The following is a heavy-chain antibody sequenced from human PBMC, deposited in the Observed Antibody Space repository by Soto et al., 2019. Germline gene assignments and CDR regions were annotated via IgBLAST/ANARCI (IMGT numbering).Heavy chain of an antibody. J-gene: IGHJ5*02. Sequence: QVQLVQSGGEVKKPGASVKVSCKASGYTFTSYGISWVRQAPGQGLEWMGRISAYNGNTNYAQKLQGRVTMTTDTSTSSASVELRSLRSDDTAVYYCARVVGALGHWFDPWGQGTLVTVSS. D-gene: IGHD1-26*01. CDR3: ARVVGALGHWFDP. CDR1: GYTFTSYG. CDR2: ISAYNGNT. V-gene: IGHV1-18*01.